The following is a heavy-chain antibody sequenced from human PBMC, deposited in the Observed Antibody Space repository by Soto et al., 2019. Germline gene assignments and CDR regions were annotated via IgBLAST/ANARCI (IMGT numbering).Heavy chain of an antibody. V-gene: IGHV1-18*01. CDR3: ARDSYSGSYYYYYGMDV. CDR2: ISAYNGNT. CDR1: GYTFTSYG. D-gene: IGHD1-26*01. Sequence: ASVKVSCKASGYTFTSYGISWVRQAPGQGLEWMGWISAYNGNTNYAQKLQGRVTMTTDTSTSTAYMELRSLRSDDTAVYYCARDSYSGSYYYYYGMDVWGQGTTVTVSS. J-gene: IGHJ6*02.